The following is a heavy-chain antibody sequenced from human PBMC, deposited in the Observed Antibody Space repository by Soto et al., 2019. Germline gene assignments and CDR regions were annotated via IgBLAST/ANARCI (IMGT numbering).Heavy chain of an antibody. CDR1: GFTFSDYY. D-gene: IGHD2-15*01. Sequence: QVQLVESGGGLVKPGGSLRLSCAASGFTFSDYYMTWIRQAPGKGLQWVSYISETSAYTNYAESVKGRFTIYRDNAKDSLYLQMDSLRAEDTAVYYCVKGWGGCSGGNCYPYYFDSWGQGTLVTVSS. CDR2: ISETSAYT. V-gene: IGHV3-11*06. CDR3: VKGWGGCSGGNCYPYYFDS. J-gene: IGHJ4*02.